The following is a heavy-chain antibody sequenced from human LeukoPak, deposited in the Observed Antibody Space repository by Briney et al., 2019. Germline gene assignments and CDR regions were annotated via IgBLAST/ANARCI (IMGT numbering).Heavy chain of an antibody. CDR3: ARRGGDYGGNPPIDY. Sequence: SETLSLTCAVYGGSFSNYYWSWIRQPPGKGQEWIGEINHSGSTNYNPSLKSRVTISVDTSKNQFSLKLSSVTAADTAVYYCARRGGDYGGNPPIDYWGQGTLVTVSS. V-gene: IGHV4-34*01. CDR1: GGSFSNYY. D-gene: IGHD4-23*01. J-gene: IGHJ4*02. CDR2: INHSGST.